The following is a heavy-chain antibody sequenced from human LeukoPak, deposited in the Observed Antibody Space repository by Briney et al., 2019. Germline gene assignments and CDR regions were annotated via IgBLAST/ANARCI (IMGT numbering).Heavy chain of an antibody. V-gene: IGHV4-34*01. CDR2: INHSGST. J-gene: IGHJ4*02. CDR1: GGSFSGYY. Sequence: PSETLSLTCAVYGGSFSGYYWSWIRQPPGKGLEWIGEINHSGSTNYNPSLKSRVTISVDTSKNQFSLKLSSVTAADTAVYYCARFAAPGVDYWGQGTLVTVSS. D-gene: IGHD3-10*01. CDR3: ARFAAPGVDY.